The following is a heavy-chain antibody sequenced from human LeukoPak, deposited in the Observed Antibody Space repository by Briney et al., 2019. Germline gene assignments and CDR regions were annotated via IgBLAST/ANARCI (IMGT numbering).Heavy chain of an antibody. CDR1: GFTFDDYG. V-gene: IGHV3-20*04. CDR2: INWNGGST. D-gene: IGHD2-2*02. CDR3: ARGSEDIVVVPATIEADY. Sequence: GGSLRLSCAASGFTFDDYGMSWVRQAPGKGLEWVSGINWNGGSTGYADSVKGRFTISRDNAKNSLYLQMNSLRAEDTAVYYCARGSEDIVVVPATIEADYWGQGTLVTVSS. J-gene: IGHJ4*02.